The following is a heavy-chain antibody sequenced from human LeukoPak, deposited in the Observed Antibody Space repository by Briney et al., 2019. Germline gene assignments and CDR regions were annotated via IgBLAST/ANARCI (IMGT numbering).Heavy chain of an antibody. V-gene: IGHV3-11*06. CDR3: ARVGRYCSTTGCDYYYGMDV. CDR1: GFTLSDYY. J-gene: IGHJ6*02. CDR2: ISSGSPYI. D-gene: IGHD2-2*01. Sequence: GGSLRLSCAASGFTLSDYYMSWIRQAPGKGLEWVSYISSGSPYINDADSVKGRFTISRDNAKSSLYPRMSSLRAEDTAVYYCARVGRYCSTTGCDYYYGMDVWGQGTTVTVSS.